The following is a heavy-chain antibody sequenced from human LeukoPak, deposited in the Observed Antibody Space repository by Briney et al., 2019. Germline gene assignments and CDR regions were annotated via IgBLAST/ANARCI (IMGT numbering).Heavy chain of an antibody. J-gene: IGHJ3*02. CDR1: GFTFSSYA. D-gene: IGHD6-19*01. Sequence: PGGSLRLSCAASGFTFSSYAMHWVRQAPGKGLEWEAVISYDGSNKYYADSVKGRFTISRDNSKNTLYLQMNSLRAEDTAVYYCARDLYVAGSQALRGAFDIWGQGTMVTVSS. V-gene: IGHV3-30*14. CDR2: ISYDGSNK. CDR3: ARDLYVAGSQALRGAFDI.